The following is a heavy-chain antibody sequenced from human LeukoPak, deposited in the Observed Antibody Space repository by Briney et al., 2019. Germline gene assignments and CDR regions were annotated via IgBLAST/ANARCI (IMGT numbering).Heavy chain of an antibody. Sequence: KPSETLSLTCTVSGGSISSHYWSWIRQPPGKGLEWLGYIYYSGSTNYNPSLKSRVTISVDTSKNQFSLKLSSVTAADTAVYYCARDVIYNWNYEGWFDPWGQGTLVTVSS. CDR2: IYYSGST. CDR3: ARDVIYNWNYEGWFDP. J-gene: IGHJ5*02. D-gene: IGHD1-7*01. V-gene: IGHV4-59*11. CDR1: GGSISSHY.